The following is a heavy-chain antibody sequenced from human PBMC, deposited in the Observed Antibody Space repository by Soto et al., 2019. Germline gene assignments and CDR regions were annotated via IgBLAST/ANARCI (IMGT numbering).Heavy chain of an antibody. J-gene: IGHJ5*02. CDR2: SYYSGTS. D-gene: IGHD1-20*01. CDR1: GGSIRVQSYY. CDR3: TRRYNWNDYYSDP. Sequence: PSETLSLTCTVSGGSIRVQSYYWTRIRQTPGKGLEWVGSSYYSGTSYFNPALKGRVTISVDTSTNQFSLRLTSVTAADTAAYYCTRRYNWNDYYSDPWGQGTLVTVSS. V-gene: IGHV4-39*01.